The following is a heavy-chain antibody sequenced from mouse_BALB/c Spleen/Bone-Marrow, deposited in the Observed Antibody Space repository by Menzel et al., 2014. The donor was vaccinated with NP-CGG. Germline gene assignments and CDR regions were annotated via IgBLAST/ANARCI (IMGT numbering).Heavy chain of an antibody. V-gene: IGHV5-17*02. CDR1: GFTSSSFG. Sequence: DVKLVESGGGLVQPGGSRKLSCAASGFTSSSFGMHWVRQAPEKGLEWVAYISNGSSTIYYADTVEGRFTISRDNPKNTLSLQMTSLRSEDTAMYYCARKGAMITHYYAMDYWGEGCSVTVSS. CDR3: ARKGAMITHYYAMDY. CDR2: ISNGSSTI. D-gene: IGHD2-4*01. J-gene: IGHJ4*01.